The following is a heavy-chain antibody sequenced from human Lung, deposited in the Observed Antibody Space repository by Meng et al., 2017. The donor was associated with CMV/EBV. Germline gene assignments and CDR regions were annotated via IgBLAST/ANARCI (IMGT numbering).Heavy chain of an antibody. Sequence: SXTXSLXCTVSGGSISSSNYFWGWIRQPPGKGLEWIGIIYYTGSTYYNPSLESRVTISVDTSKNQFSLRLTSVTAADTAVYFCASLWFEYEDPVYYFDYWXQGTLVTVSS. CDR1: GGSISSSNYF. V-gene: IGHV4-39*07. D-gene: IGHD3-10*01. J-gene: IGHJ4*02. CDR2: IYYTGST. CDR3: ASLWFEYEDPVYYFDY.